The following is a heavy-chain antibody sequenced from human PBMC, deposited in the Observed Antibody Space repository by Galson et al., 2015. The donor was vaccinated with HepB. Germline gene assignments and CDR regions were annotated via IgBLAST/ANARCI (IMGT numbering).Heavy chain of an antibody. CDR1: GYIFTTNG. D-gene: IGHD2-15*01. V-gene: IGHV1-18*04. Sequence: SVKVSCKASGYIFTTNGISWVRQAPGQGLEWMGWISTYDGNTKYAQKFQGRLTMSTDPSTSTAYMELRRLRSDDTAIYYCARDQDVAVAGGDYYEYWGQGTLVTVSS. J-gene: IGHJ4*02. CDR3: ARDQDVAVAGGDYYEY. CDR2: ISTYDGNT.